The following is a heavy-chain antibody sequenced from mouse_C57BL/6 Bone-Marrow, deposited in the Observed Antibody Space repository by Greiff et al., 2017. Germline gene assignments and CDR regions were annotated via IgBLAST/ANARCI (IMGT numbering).Heavy chain of an antibody. CDR2: INPGSGGT. Sequence: QVQLQQSGAELVRPGTSVKVSCKASGYAFTNYLIEWVNQRPGQGLEWIGVINPGSGGTNYNEKFKGKATLTADKSSSTAYMQLSSLTSEDSAVYFCARWGSSGYPWFAYWGQGTLVTVSA. V-gene: IGHV1-54*01. CDR3: ARWGSSGYPWFAY. D-gene: IGHD3-2*02. CDR1: GYAFTNYL. J-gene: IGHJ3*01.